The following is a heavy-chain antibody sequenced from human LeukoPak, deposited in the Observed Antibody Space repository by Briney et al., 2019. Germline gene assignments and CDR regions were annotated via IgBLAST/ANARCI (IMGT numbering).Heavy chain of an antibody. D-gene: IGHD4-17*01. CDR1: GFTFSSYA. CDR3: AKGRGTTVTSAANY. V-gene: IGHV3-23*01. J-gene: IGHJ4*02. CDR2: ISGSNDNT. Sequence: GGSLRLSCAASGFTFSSYAMSWVRQAPGKGLEWVSRISGSNDNTYYADSVKDRFTISRDNSKNTLSLQMNSLRAEDTAVYYCAKGRGTTVTSAANYRGQGTLVTVSS.